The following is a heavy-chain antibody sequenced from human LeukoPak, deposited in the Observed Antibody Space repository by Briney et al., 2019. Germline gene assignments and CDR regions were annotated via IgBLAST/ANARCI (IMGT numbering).Heavy chain of an antibody. D-gene: IGHD3-16*01. V-gene: IGHV3-15*04. Sequence: PGGSLRLSCAASGFTFSNAWMSWVRQAPGKGLEWVGRIESKTDGGTTDYAAPVKGRFTISRDDSKNTLYLQMNNLKTEDTAVYYCNPPLGGGAGWGQGTLVTVSS. CDR2: IESKTDGGTT. CDR1: GFTFSNAW. CDR3: NPPLGGGAG. J-gene: IGHJ4*02.